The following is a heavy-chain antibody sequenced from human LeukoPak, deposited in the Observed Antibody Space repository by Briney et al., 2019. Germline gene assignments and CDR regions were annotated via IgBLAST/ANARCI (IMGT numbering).Heavy chain of an antibody. V-gene: IGHV4-34*01. CDR1: GGSFSGYY. Sequence: PSETLSLTCAVYGGSFSGYYWSWIRQPPGKGLEWIGEINHSGSTNYNPSLKSRVTISVDTSKNQFSLKLSSVTAADTAVYYCARGGYRRGPFDYWGQGTLVTVSS. CDR3: ARGGYRRGPFDY. D-gene: IGHD5-24*01. J-gene: IGHJ4*02. CDR2: INHSGST.